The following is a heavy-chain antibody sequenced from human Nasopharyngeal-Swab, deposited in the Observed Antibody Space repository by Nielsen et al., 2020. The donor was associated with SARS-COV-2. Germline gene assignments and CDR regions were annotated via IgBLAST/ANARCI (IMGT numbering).Heavy chain of an antibody. Sequence: VCLAPGKGLEWVAVISYDGTNNKYYGDSVKGRFTISRDNSKNTLYLQMNSLRAEDTAVYYCAKLIAVTGSDYWGQGTLVTVSS. J-gene: IGHJ4*02. CDR2: ISYDGTNNK. CDR3: AKLIAVTGSDY. V-gene: IGHV3-30*18. D-gene: IGHD6-19*01.